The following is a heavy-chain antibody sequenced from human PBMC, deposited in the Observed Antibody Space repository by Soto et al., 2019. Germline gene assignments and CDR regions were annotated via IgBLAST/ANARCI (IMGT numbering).Heavy chain of an antibody. Sequence: EVQLVESGGGLVQPGGSLRLSCAASGFTFRSYEMNWVRPDPGKGLEWVSYISSSGSTIYYADSVKGRFTISRDNAKNSPYLQMNSRRVEETSVYYCVRYGLGDYWGQGTLVTFSS. J-gene: IGHJ4*02. D-gene: IGHD3-10*01. CDR2: ISSSGSTI. V-gene: IGHV3-48*03. CDR1: GFTFRSYE. CDR3: VRYGLGDY.